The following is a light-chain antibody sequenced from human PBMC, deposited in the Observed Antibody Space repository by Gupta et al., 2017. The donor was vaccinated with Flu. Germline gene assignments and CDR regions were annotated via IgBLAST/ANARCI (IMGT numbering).Light chain of an antibody. V-gene: IGLV2-18*02. CDR3: SSYTSSYTYV. CDR1: SSDVGTYNR. CDR2: EVS. J-gene: IGLJ1*01. Sequence: QSALTQPPSVSGSPGQSVTISCTGISSDVGTYNRVSWYQQPPGTAPKLLIYEVSNRPSGVPYRFSGSKSGNTASLTISGLQGEDEADYYCSSYTSSYTYVFGTGTKVTVL.